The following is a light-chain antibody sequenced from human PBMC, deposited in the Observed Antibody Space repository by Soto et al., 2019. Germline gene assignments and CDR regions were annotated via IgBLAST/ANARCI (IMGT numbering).Light chain of an antibody. J-gene: IGKJ1*01. CDR3: HQYNNFWT. V-gene: IGKV3-15*01. CDR2: GAS. CDR1: QSVSSN. Sequence: DIVISQAAATLSVSPALCATLSCRASQSVSSNLAWYQQKPGQAPRLLIYGASTRATGIPARFSGSGSGTEFTLTISRLQSEDFGLHYCHQYNNFWTFGPGTKVDI.